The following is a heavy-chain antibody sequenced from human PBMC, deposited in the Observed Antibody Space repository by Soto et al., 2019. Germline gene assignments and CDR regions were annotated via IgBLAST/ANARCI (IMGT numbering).Heavy chain of an antibody. J-gene: IGHJ4*02. D-gene: IGHD2-2*02. CDR3: ARFRGTAAIHTFDY. Sequence: SETLSLTCAVYGGSFSGYYWSWIRQPPGKGLEWIGEINHSGSTNYNPSLKSRVTISVDTSKNQFSLKLSSVTAADTAVYYCARFRGTAAIHTFDYWGQGTLVTVSS. CDR1: GGSFSGYY. V-gene: IGHV4-34*01. CDR2: INHSGST.